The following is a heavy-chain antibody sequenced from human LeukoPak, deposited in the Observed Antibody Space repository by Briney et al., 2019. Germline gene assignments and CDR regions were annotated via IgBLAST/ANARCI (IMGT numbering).Heavy chain of an antibody. CDR1: GFSFSNYN. J-gene: IGHJ4*02. CDR2: ISTSSTYI. Sequence: GGSLRLSCAASGFSFSNYNINWVRQAPGKGLEWVSSISTSSTYIFYADSVKGRFTISRDDPHNTLYLQMNSLRAEDTAVYFCARGGVDYYGSGTYYLMYYFDYWGQGALVTVSS. V-gene: IGHV3-21*04. D-gene: IGHD3-10*01. CDR3: ARGGVDYYGSGTYYLMYYFDY.